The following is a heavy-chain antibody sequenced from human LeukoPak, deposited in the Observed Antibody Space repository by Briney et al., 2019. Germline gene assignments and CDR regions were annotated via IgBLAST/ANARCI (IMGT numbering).Heavy chain of an antibody. CDR2: IYYSGST. CDR3: VRHQAYSYSSPFDI. CDR1: GGSSSNYY. D-gene: IGHD6-6*01. V-gene: IGHV4-59*08. J-gene: IGHJ3*02. Sequence: KPSETLSLTCGVAGGSSSNYYWSWIRQPPGRGLEWIGYIYYSGSTNSNASLKSRVTIFVDPSKNQFSLRLSSVTAADTAVYYCVRHQAYSYSSPFDIWGQGTMVTVSS.